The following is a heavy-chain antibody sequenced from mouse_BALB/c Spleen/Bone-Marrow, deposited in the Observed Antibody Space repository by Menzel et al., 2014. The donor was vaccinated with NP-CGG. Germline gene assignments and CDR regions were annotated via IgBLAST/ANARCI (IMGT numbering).Heavy chain of an antibody. CDR3: ARRDCRYFDV. J-gene: IGHJ1*01. CDR2: ISSGGSYT. Sequence: EVMLVEPGGGLVKPGGPLKFSCAASGFIFSSYAMSWVRQTPEKRLEWVVTISSGGSYTYYPDSVKGRFTISRDNAKNTLYLQMSSLRSEGTAMYYCARRDCRYFDVWGAGTTVTVTS. CDR1: GFIFSSYA. V-gene: IGHV5-9-1*01.